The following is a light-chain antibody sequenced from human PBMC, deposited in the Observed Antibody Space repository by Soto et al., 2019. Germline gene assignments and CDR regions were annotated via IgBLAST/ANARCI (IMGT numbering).Light chain of an antibody. CDR2: EES. CDR3: QQVKSYPHT. Sequence: DIHLTQSPSSPSASVGDRVTITCRASQAITNNLAWYQQKPGNPPRLLIYEESTLHSGVPSRFSGRKVGTQFILTIDSLQPEDFATYYCQQVKSYPHTFGGGTKVEIK. CDR1: QAITNN. J-gene: IGKJ4*01. V-gene: IGKV1-9*01.